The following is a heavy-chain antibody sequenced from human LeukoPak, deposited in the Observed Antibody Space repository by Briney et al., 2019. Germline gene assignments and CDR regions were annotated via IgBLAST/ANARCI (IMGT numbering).Heavy chain of an antibody. CDR1: GFSFNNYW. CDR3: ARIAVAGTGKGNY. D-gene: IGHD6-19*01. J-gene: IGHJ4*02. Sequence: GGSLRLSCAASGFSFNNYWMSWVRQAPGKGLEWLANIKRDGSEIYYLDSVKGRFTISRDNAKNSLYLQMNSLRAEDTAVYYCARIAVAGTGKGNYWGQGTLVTVSS. CDR2: IKRDGSEI. V-gene: IGHV3-7*01.